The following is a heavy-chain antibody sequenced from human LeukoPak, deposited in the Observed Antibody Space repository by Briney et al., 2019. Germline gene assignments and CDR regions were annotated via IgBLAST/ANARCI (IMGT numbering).Heavy chain of an antibody. CDR3: ARNSLGYCSGGSCYSSWYFDL. J-gene: IGHJ2*01. CDR2: ISDSGGNT. D-gene: IGHD2-15*01. V-gene: IGHV3-23*01. CDR1: GFTFSNCA. Sequence: PGGSLRLSCAASGFTFSNCAMSWVRQAPGKGLEWVSGISDSGGNTHYADSVRGRFTISRDNSKNTLYLQMNSLRAADAAVYYCARNSLGYCSGGSCYSSWYFDLWGRGTLVTVSS.